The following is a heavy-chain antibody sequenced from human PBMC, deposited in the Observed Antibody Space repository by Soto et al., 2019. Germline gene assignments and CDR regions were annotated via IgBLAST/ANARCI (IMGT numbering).Heavy chain of an antibody. V-gene: IGHV1-18*01. J-gene: IGHJ6*02. CDR2: ISAYNGNT. CDR3: ARDHSTTHPHYPVYTYSYYYGLDF. Sequence: SEEVSCKDSVYKFTNYGIGWVGQAPGQGLEWMGWISAYNGNTNYAQKLEGSVTMTTDTSTSTAYMELRSLRSVDTAVYYCARDHSTTHPHYPVYTYSYYYGLDFCGQGPTVTASS. D-gene: IGHD4-4*01. CDR1: VYKFTNYG.